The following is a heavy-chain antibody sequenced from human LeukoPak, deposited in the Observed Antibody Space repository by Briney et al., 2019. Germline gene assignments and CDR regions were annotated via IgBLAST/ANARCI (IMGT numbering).Heavy chain of an antibody. J-gene: IGHJ4*02. Sequence: GGSLRLSCVASGFADGSNYMSWVRQAPGKGLEWVSLIYSGGAIRYADSVKGRFTISRDSSKNTLFLQMNDLTVEDTARYYCARRPGNWGQGILVTVSS. V-gene: IGHV3-53*01. D-gene: IGHD1-14*01. CDR2: IYSGGAI. CDR3: ARRPGN. CDR1: GFADGSNY.